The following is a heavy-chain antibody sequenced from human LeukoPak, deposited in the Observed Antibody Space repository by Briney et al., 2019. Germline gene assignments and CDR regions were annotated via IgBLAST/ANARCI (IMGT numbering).Heavy chain of an antibody. CDR1: GFTFRRYA. Sequence: PGGSLRLSCAASGFTFRRYAMAWVRQAPGKGLVWVSRMNNDGSSTNYADSVKGRFTISRDNAKNTLYLQMNSLRAEDTAVYYCARGYYGDTHFDYWGQGILVTVSS. CDR2: MNNDGSST. D-gene: IGHD4-17*01. V-gene: IGHV3-74*01. CDR3: ARGYYGDTHFDY. J-gene: IGHJ4*01.